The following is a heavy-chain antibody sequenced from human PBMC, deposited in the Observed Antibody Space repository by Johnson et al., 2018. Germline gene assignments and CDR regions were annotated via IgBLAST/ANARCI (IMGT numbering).Heavy chain of an antibody. V-gene: IGHV3-30-3*01. J-gene: IGHJ4*02. CDR2: ISYDGSNK. Sequence: QVQLVESGGGVVQPGRSLRLSCAASGFTFSSYAMHWVRQAPGKGLEWVAVISYDGSNKYYADSVKGRFTISRDNSKNTLYLQMNSLRAEDTAVYYCARGAVVTLRLSYWGQGTLVNVSS. CDR1: GFTFSSYA. CDR3: ARGAVVTLRLSY. D-gene: IGHD4-23*01.